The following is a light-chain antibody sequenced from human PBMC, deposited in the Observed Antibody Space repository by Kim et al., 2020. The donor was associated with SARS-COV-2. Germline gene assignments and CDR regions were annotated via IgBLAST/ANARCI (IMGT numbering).Light chain of an antibody. V-gene: IGKV1-33*01. Sequence: AVGDRVTITCQASGDVDDYVVWYQQKPGMAPKVLIYDASHLESGVPSRFGGSGRGTDFSLTIDSLQTEDVATYFCQQFHYLPLTFGGGTKVDIK. CDR1: GDVDDY. CDR3: QQFHYLPLT. CDR2: DAS. J-gene: IGKJ4*01.